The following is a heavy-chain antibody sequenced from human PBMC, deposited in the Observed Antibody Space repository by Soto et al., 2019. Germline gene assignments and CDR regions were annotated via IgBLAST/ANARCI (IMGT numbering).Heavy chain of an antibody. Sequence: SETLSLTCTVSGGSISSGGYYWSWIRQHPGKGLEWIGYIYYSGSTYYNPSLKSRVTISVDTSKNQFSLKLSSVTAADTAVYYCARYSGTYYVYWGQGTLVTVSS. J-gene: IGHJ4*02. CDR2: IYYSGST. V-gene: IGHV4-31*03. CDR3: ARYSGTYYVY. D-gene: IGHD1-26*01. CDR1: GGSISSGGYY.